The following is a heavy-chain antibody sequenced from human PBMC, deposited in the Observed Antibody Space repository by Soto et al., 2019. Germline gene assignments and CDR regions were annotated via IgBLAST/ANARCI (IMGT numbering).Heavy chain of an antibody. Sequence: QVQLVQSGAEVKKPGASVKVSCKAPRYIFTAYFMHWVRQAPGQGLEWMGWINPNNGATHYGLSFQGRVTMTRDTSISTAYMKLGSLRSYDTAVCYCASHGPGARFDPWGQGTLVIVSA. CDR3: ASHGPGARFDP. V-gene: IGHV1-2*02. J-gene: IGHJ5*02. CDR2: INPNNGAT. CDR1: RYIFTAYF.